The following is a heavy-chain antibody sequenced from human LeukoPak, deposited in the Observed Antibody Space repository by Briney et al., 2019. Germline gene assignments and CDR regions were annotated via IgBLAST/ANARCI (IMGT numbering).Heavy chain of an antibody. D-gene: IGHD3-10*01. CDR3: AITDIQITVVRGVIITTGGY. CDR2: INPNSGGT. J-gene: IGHJ4*02. Sequence: ASLKVTCKASGYTFTGYYMHWVRQAPGQGLEWMGRINPNSGGTNYAQKVQGRVTMTRDTSISTAYLELSRLRSDDTAVYYCAITDIQITVVRGVIITTGGYWGQGTLVTVSS. V-gene: IGHV1-2*06. CDR1: GYTFTGYY.